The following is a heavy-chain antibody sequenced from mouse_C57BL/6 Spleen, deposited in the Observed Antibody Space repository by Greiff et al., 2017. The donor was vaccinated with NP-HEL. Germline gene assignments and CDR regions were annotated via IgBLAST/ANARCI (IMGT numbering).Heavy chain of an antibody. D-gene: IGHD1-1*01. V-gene: IGHV10-3*01. CDR1: GFTFNTYA. CDR2: IRSKSSNYAT. Sequence: EVQRVESGGGLVQPKGSLKLSCAASGFTFNTYAMHWVRQAPGKGLEWVARIRSKSSNYATYYADSVKDRFTISRDDSQSMLYLQMNNLKTEDTAMYYCVREGHCGSSYGFDYWGQGTTLTVSS. J-gene: IGHJ2*01. CDR3: VREGHCGSSYGFDY.